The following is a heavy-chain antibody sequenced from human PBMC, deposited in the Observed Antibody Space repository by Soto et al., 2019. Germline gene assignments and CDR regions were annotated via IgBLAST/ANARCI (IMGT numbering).Heavy chain of an antibody. CDR3: ARVIKSYANWFDP. CDR2: IYYSGRT. CDR1: GGSISSGGYY. J-gene: IGHJ5*02. D-gene: IGHD4-17*01. V-gene: IGHV4-31*01. Sequence: SETLSLTCTVSGGSISSGGYYWSWIRQHPGKGLKWIGYIYYSGRTNYNPSLKSQVTISVDTSKKQYSMKLSTVTAADTAVYYCARVIKSYANWFDPWGQGTLVTVS.